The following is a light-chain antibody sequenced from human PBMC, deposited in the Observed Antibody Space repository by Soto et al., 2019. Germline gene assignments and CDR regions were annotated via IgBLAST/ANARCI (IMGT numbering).Light chain of an antibody. J-gene: IGLJ3*02. Sequence: SYELTQPPSVSVAPGKTARMTSGGNNIGSKSVHWYQQKPGQAPVLVIYYDSDRPSGIPERFSGSNSGNTATLTISRVEAGDEADYYCQVWDSSSDHPVFGGGTKVTVL. CDR1: NIGSKS. V-gene: IGLV3-21*04. CDR3: QVWDSSSDHPV. CDR2: YDS.